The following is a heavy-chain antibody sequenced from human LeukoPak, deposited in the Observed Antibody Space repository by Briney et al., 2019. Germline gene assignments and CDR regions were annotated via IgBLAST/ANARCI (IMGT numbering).Heavy chain of an antibody. V-gene: IGHV3-21*01. CDR3: ARAGVPPATTTVDI. CDR2: ISRSSSYI. CDR1: GFTFSSYN. Sequence: GGSLRLSCAASGFTFSSYNMNWVRQAPGKGLEWVSSISRSSSYIYYADSVKGRFTISRDNAKNSLYLQMNSLRAEDTAVYYCARAGVPPATTTVDIWGQGTMVPVSS. D-gene: IGHD2-2*01. J-gene: IGHJ3*02.